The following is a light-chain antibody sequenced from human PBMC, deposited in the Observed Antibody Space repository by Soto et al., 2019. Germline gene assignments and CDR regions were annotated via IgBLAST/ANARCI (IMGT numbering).Light chain of an antibody. Sequence: ESVLTQSQGTLSLSPWERAKFSCRASQSVNTKYLAWYQQKPGQAPRLLISGVSSRATGIPDRFSGSGSGTDFTLTISSLEPEDFAVYYCHQRQSWPRTFGQGTKVDIK. CDR2: GVS. CDR1: QSVNTKY. J-gene: IGKJ1*01. V-gene: IGKV3-20*01. CDR3: HQRQSWPRT.